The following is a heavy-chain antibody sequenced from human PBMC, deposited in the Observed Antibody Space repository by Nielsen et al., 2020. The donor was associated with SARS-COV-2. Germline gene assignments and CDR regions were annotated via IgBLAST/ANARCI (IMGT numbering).Heavy chain of an antibody. CDR3: ARGDGSSWFAN. V-gene: IGHV3-48*03. CDR2: ISTSGSTI. CDR1: GFTFSSYE. D-gene: IGHD6-13*01. J-gene: IGHJ5*02. Sequence: GESLKISCAASGFTFSSYEMNWVRQAPGKGLEWVSYISTSGSTIYYADSVKGRFTISRDNAKNSLYLEMTSLRAEDTGLYYCARGDGSSWFANWGQGTPVTVSS.